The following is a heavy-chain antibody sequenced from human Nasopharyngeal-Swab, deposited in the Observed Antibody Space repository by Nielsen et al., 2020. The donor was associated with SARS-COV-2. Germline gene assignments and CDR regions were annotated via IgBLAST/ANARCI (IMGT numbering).Heavy chain of an antibody. D-gene: IGHD3-10*01. V-gene: IGHV3-74*01. J-gene: IGHJ4*02. Sequence: GGSLRLSCAASGFSLRTYWMHWVRQSPGKGLLWVSRIDNDGAITNYADSVKGRFTISRDNAKNTLYLQMNSLRADDTAVYYCARDVGGGDNYWGQGALVTVSS. CDR1: GFSLRTYW. CDR3: ARDVGGGDNY. CDR2: IDNDGAIT.